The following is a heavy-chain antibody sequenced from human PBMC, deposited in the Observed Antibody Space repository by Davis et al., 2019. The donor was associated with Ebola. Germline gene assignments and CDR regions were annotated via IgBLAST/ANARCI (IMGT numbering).Heavy chain of an antibody. CDR1: GFTFSTYS. V-gene: IGHV3-48*04. CDR2: ISGSSSTI. D-gene: IGHD4-23*01. J-gene: IGHJ4*02. CDR3: ARESYGGTWELDY. Sequence: GESLKISCAASGFTFSTYSMNWVRQAPGKGLEWVSYISGSSSTIYYADSVKGRFTISRDNAKNSLYLQMSSLRAEDTAMYYCARESYGGTWELDYWGQGTLVTVSS.